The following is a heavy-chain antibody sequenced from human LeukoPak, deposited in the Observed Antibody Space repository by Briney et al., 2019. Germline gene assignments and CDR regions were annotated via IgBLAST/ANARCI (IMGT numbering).Heavy chain of an antibody. D-gene: IGHD3-22*01. V-gene: IGHV4-34*01. CDR2: INHSGST. CDR3: ARDRCSRYYYDSSGYLCYFDY. Sequence: SETLSLTCAVYGGSFSGYYWSWIRQPPGKGLEWIGEINHSGSTNYNPSLKSRVTISVDTSKNQFSLKLSSVTAADTAVYYCARDRCSRYYYDSSGYLCYFDYWGQGTLVTVSS. J-gene: IGHJ4*02. CDR1: GGSFSGYY.